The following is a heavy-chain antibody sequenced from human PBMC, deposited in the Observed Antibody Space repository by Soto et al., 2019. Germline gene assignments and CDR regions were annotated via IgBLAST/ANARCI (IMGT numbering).Heavy chain of an antibody. V-gene: IGHV1-46*01. Sequence: ASVKVSCKASGYTFTSYGISWVRQAPGQGLEWMGTVNPSGGHTTYSQHFLGRVTMTRDTSTSTLHMELTSLTSEDTAVYYCARGGHVVVVTAALDYWGQGTLVTVSS. D-gene: IGHD2-21*02. CDR1: GYTFTSYG. CDR3: ARGGHVVVVTAALDY. CDR2: VNPSGGHT. J-gene: IGHJ4*02.